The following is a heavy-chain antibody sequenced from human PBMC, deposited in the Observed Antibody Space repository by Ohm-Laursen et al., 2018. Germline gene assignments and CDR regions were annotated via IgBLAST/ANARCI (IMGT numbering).Heavy chain of an antibody. Sequence: SLRLSCAASGFTFSSYGMHWVRQAPGKGLEWVAVISYDGSNKYYADSVKGRFTIYRDNSKNTLYLQMNSLRAEDTAVYYCAKAFYYDSSGYYPDYWGQGTLVTVSS. D-gene: IGHD3-22*01. J-gene: IGHJ4*02. V-gene: IGHV3-30*18. CDR3: AKAFYYDSSGYYPDY. CDR1: GFTFSSYG. CDR2: ISYDGSNK.